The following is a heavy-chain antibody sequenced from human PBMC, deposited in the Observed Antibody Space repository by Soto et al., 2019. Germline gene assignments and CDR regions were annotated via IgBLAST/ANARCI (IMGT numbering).Heavy chain of an antibody. V-gene: IGHV3-23*01. D-gene: IGHD6-13*01. J-gene: IGHJ4*02. CDR2: ISDSGGST. CDR3: AKVKGEGSSWAPHFDY. CDR1: GFTFSSYD. Sequence: EVQLLESGGGLVQPGWSLRLSCAASGFTFSSYDVSWVRQAPGKGLEWVSGISDSGGSTYYADSVKGRFTISRDNSRGTLYLQMNSLRAEDTAVYYCAKVKGEGSSWAPHFDYWGQGTLVTVSS.